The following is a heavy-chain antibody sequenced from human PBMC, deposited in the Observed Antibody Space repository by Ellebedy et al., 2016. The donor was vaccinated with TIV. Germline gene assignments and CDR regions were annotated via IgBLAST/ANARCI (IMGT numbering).Heavy chain of an antibody. CDR3: ARENYFDSGILDALDV. CDR1: GFTFSSYA. J-gene: IGHJ3*01. V-gene: IGHV3-30*01. CDR2: IGNTGTAR. Sequence: PGGSLRLSCAASGFTFSSYALHWVRQAPGKGLHWVAVIGNTGTARFYADSVKGRFTISRDNSNNTVYLQMDSLRTEDTALYFCARENYFDSGILDALDVWGQGAMVTVSS. D-gene: IGHD3-10*01.